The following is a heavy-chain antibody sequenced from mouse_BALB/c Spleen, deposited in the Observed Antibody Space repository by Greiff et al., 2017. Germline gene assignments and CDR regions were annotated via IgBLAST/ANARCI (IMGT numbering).Heavy chain of an antibody. D-gene: IGHD2-12*01. CDR1: GYNLTSYW. Sequence: VQLVQPGADLVKPGTSVKLSCKASGYNLTSYWINWVRLRPGQGLEWIGDIYPGSGSTNYNETFKSKATLTVDTSSSTAYMQLSSLASEDSALYYGASYGFAYWGQGTLVTVSA. CDR3: ASYGFAY. CDR2: IYPGSGST. V-gene: IGHV1-55*01. J-gene: IGHJ3*01.